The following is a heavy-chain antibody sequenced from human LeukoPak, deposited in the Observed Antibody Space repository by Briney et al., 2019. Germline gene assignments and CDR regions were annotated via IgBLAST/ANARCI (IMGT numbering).Heavy chain of an antibody. J-gene: IGHJ4*02. CDR2: ISFDGRNE. CDR1: GFTFTSYA. D-gene: IGHD3-16*01. V-gene: IGHV3-30-3*01. CDR3: ARAYSYGKNGPDY. Sequence: GTSLRLSCVGSGFTFTSYAMFWVRQAPDKGLEWVAFISFDGRNEYYAESVKGRFTIPRDNSKTALYLIMNSLTPEDTAVYYCARAYSYGKNGPDYWGQGTLVTVSS.